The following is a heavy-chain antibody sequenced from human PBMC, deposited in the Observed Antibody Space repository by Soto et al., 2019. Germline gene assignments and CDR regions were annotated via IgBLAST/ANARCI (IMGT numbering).Heavy chain of an antibody. V-gene: IGHV1-18*01. D-gene: IGHD3-10*01. CDR3: ARFRECVGSRGDPSLPLDL. Sequence: QDQLVQSGVGVKRPGASVKVSCKASGYSFSTHGISWVRQAPGQGLEWMGWITPSNGHTNYEQKFQGRVTMTTDTSSIPVSIEVRSLRSDDTAVYYCARFRECVGSRGDPSLPLDLWGQGKLVTVSS. J-gene: IGHJ3*01. CDR1: GYSFSTHG. CDR2: ITPSNGHT.